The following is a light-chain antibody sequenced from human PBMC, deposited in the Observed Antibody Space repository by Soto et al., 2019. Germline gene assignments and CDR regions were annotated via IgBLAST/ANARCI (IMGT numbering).Light chain of an antibody. CDR3: QQRSNWTPLT. CDR2: DAS. V-gene: IGKV3-11*01. Sequence: EIVLTQSPATLSLSPGERATLSCRASQSISNNLAWYQQKRGQPPRLLIYDASSRATGIPARFSGRGSGTDVPLTISGLEPEDFAVYYCQQRSNWTPLTFGGATKVEIK. CDR1: QSISNN. J-gene: IGKJ4*01.